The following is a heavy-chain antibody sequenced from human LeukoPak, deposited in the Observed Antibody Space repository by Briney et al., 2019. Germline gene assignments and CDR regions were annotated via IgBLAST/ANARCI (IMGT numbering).Heavy chain of an antibody. CDR1: GGSISSYY. V-gene: IGHV4-59*01. Sequence: SETLSLTCTVSGGSISSYYWSWIRQPPGKGLEWIGYIYYRGNTNYNPSLKSRVTMAVDTSKNQFSLKVSSVTAADTAVYYCARAGNNWSFDYWGQGTLVTVSS. CDR3: ARAGNNWSFDY. D-gene: IGHD1-1*01. J-gene: IGHJ4*02. CDR2: IYYRGNT.